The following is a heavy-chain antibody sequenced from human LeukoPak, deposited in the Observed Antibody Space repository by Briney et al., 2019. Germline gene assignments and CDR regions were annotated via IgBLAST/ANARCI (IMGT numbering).Heavy chain of an antibody. CDR2: IIPIFGTA. CDR1: GGTFSSYA. J-gene: IGHJ5*02. V-gene: IGHV1-69*05. CDR3: AREVRRRGYSYGSNWFDP. D-gene: IGHD5-18*01. Sequence: ASVKLSCKASGGTFSSYAISWVRQAPGQGLEWMVGIIPIFGTANYAQKFQGRVTITTDESTSTAYMELSSLRSEDTGVYYCAREVRRRGYSYGSNWFDPWGQGTLVTVSS.